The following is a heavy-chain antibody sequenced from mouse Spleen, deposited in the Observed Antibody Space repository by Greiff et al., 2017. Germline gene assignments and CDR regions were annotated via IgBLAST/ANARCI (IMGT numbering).Heavy chain of an antibody. V-gene: IGHV6-6*02. CDR1: GFTFSSYW. Sequence: EVKLVESGGGLVKPGGSLKLSCVASGFTFSSYWMSWVRQSPEKGLEWVAEIRLKSDNYATHYAESVKGKFTISRDDSKSRLYLQMNSLRAEDTGIYYCTYDYYAMDYWGQGTSVTVSS. J-gene: IGHJ4*01. CDR2: IRLKSDNYAT. CDR3: TYDYYAMDY.